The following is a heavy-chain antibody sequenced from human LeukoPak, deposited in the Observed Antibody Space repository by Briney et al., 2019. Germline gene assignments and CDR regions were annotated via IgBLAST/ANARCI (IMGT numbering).Heavy chain of an antibody. D-gene: IGHD3-22*01. CDR1: GFTFSSYA. V-gene: IGHV3-23*01. Sequence: GGSPRLSCAASGFTFSSYAMSWVRQAPGKGLEWVSAISGSGGSTYYADSVKGRFTISRDNSKNTLYLQMNSLRAEDTAVYYCAKGDSSGYYPDYWGQGTLVTVSS. CDR2: ISGSGGST. J-gene: IGHJ4*02. CDR3: AKGDSSGYYPDY.